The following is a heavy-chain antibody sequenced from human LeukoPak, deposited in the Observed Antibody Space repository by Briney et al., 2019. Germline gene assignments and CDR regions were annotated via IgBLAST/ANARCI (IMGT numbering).Heavy chain of an antibody. D-gene: IGHD4-17*01. V-gene: IGHV1-18*01. J-gene: IGHJ6*03. Sequence: ASVKVSCKASGYTFTSYGISWVRQAPGQGLEWMGWISAYNGNTNYAQKLHGRVTMTTDTSTSTAYMELRSLRSDDTAVYYCARPQPDYGDYPPFLYMDVWGKGTTVTVSS. CDR2: ISAYNGNT. CDR3: ARPQPDYGDYPPFLYMDV. CDR1: GYTFTSYG.